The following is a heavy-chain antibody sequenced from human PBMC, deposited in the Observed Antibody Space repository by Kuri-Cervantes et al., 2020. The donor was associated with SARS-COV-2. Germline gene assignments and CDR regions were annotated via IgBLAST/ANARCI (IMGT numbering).Heavy chain of an antibody. Sequence: GESLKISWAASGFNSSNYAMHWVRQAPGKGVEWVAVISYDGSNKYYADSVKGRFTISRDNSKNALYLQMNSLRAEDAAVYYCSRGLGHDSAFSLWGRGTLVTVSS. D-gene: IGHD3-22*01. J-gene: IGHJ2*01. V-gene: IGHV3-30-3*01. CDR3: SRGLGHDSAFSL. CDR1: GFNSSNYA. CDR2: ISYDGSNK.